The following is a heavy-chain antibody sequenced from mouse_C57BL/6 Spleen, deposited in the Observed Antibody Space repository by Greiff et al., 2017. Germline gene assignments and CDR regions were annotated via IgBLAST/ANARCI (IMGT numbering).Heavy chain of an antibody. Sequence: QVQLQQSGTELVKPGASVKLSCKASGYTFTSYWMHWVKQRPGQGLEWIGNINPSNGGTNYNEKFKSKATLTVDKSSSTAYMQLSSLTSEDSAVYYCARGNYDYDEVFAYWGQGTLVTVSA. CDR2: INPSNGGT. J-gene: IGHJ3*01. CDR1: GYTFTSYW. CDR3: ARGNYDYDEVFAY. V-gene: IGHV1-53*01. D-gene: IGHD2-4*01.